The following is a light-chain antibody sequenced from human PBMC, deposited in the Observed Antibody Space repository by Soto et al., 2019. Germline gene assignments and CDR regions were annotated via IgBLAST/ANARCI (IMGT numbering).Light chain of an antibody. V-gene: IGLV2-14*01. Sequence: QSARTQPASVSGSPGQSITISCTGTRSDVVGYDFVSWYQQHPGKAPRVVLYEVTNRPSGVSDRFSGSKSGNTASLTISGLQAEDEADYYCCSYVSSKNYVFGTGTKV. CDR2: EVT. CDR3: CSYVSSKNYV. J-gene: IGLJ1*01. CDR1: RSDVVGYDF.